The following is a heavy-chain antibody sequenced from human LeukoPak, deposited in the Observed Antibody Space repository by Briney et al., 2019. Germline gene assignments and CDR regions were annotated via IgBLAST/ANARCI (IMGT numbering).Heavy chain of an antibody. Sequence: GGSLRLSCAASGLTFSSYGMSWVRQAPGRGLEWVSAISGSGGRTYYADSVKGRFTISRDNSKNTLYLRMNSLRAEDTAVYYCAKQGRDWLRDYYYYMDVWGKGTTVTISS. D-gene: IGHD3-9*01. CDR3: AKQGRDWLRDYYYYMDV. V-gene: IGHV3-23*01. J-gene: IGHJ6*03. CDR1: GLTFSSYG. CDR2: ISGSGGRT.